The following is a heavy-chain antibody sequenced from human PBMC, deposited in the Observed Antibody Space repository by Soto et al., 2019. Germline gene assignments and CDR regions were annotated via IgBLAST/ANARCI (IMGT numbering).Heavy chain of an antibody. CDR3: STGSPFSGSGFDY. CDR2: MKSKSAGETT. Sequence: EVQLVESGGGLVKPGGSLRLSCAASGFSFRTTWMAWVRQAPGKGLEWVGRMKSKSAGETTDYADPVKGRFTISRDDSKDTLYLHMDSPETGDTAVYYCSTGSPFSGSGFDYWGQGTLVTVSS. CDR1: GFSFRTTW. J-gene: IGHJ4*02. D-gene: IGHD1-26*01. V-gene: IGHV3-15*05.